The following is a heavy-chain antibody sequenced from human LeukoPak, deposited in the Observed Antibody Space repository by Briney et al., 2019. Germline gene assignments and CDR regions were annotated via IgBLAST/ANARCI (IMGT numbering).Heavy chain of an antibody. CDR1: GYTLTELS. CDR3: ATRSSGWYLSY. J-gene: IGHJ4*02. Sequence: ASVKVSCKVSGYTLTELSMHWVRQAPGKGLEWMGGFDPEDGETIYAQKFQGRVTMTEGTSTDTAYMELSSLRSEDTAVYYCATRSSGWYLSYWGQGTLVTVSS. D-gene: IGHD6-19*01. V-gene: IGHV1-24*01. CDR2: FDPEDGET.